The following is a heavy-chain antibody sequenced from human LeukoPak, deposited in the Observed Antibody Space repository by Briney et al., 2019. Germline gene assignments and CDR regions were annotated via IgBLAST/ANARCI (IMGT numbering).Heavy chain of an antibody. Sequence: ASVKVSCKASGYTFTGYYMHWVRQAPGQGLEWMGWINPNSGGTNYAQKFQGRVTMTRDTSISTAYMELSRLRSDDTAVYYCARGHSTSWPEYFQHWGQGTLVTVSS. CDR2: INPNSGGT. CDR1: GYTFTGYY. D-gene: IGHD6-13*01. CDR3: ARGHSTSWPEYFQH. J-gene: IGHJ1*01. V-gene: IGHV1-2*02.